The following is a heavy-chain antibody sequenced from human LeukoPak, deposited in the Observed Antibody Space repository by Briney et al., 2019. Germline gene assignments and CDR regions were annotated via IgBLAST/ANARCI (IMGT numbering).Heavy chain of an antibody. CDR2: ISGGST. Sequence: GGSLRLSCAASGFTVSSNEMSWVRQAPGKGLEWVSSISGGSTHYADSRKGRFTISRDNAKNSLYLQMNSLRAEDTAVYYCAKDARRTFGLSSGLYRGSYYFDYWGQGTLVTVSS. D-gene: IGHD6-19*01. J-gene: IGHJ4*02. CDR1: GFTVSSNE. CDR3: AKDARRTFGLSSGLYRGSYYFDY. V-gene: IGHV3-38-3*01.